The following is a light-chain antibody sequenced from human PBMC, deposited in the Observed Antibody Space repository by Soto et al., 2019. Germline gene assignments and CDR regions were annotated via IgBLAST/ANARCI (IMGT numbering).Light chain of an antibody. J-gene: IGKJ4*01. V-gene: IGKV1-5*03. CDR3: QQYDGYALT. Sequence: DIQMTQSPSTLSASVGDRVTITCRASQSISIWLAWYQQKPGKAPKILIYKAYTLQSGVPSRFSGSGSWTEFTLSISRLQPDYFATYYCQQYDGYALTCGGGTKVEI. CDR1: QSISIW. CDR2: KAY.